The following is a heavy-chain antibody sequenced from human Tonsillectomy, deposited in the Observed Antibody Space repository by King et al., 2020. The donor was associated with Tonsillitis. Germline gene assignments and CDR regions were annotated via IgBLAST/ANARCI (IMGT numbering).Heavy chain of an antibody. V-gene: IGHV4-61*02. D-gene: IGHD2-21*01. Sequence: QLQESGPGLVKPSQTLSLTCTVSGGSINSGSYSWGWIRQPAGRGLEGIGRMYTSGSPNYNPSLKNRATLSVDTSKNQFSLKLSSVTAADTAIYYCASRASTDYWGQGVLVTVSS. J-gene: IGHJ4*02. CDR1: GGSINSGSYS. CDR3: ASRASTDY. CDR2: MYTSGSP.